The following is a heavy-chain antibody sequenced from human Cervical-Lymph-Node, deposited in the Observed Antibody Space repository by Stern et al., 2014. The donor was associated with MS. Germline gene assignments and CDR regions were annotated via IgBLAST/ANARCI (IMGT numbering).Heavy chain of an antibody. V-gene: IGHV2-70*01. CDR3: ARTLKRYDILTGYYLNYFDY. D-gene: IGHD3-9*01. CDR1: GFSLSTSGMC. Sequence: QVTLRESGPALVKPTQTLTLTCTFSGFSLSTSGMCVSWIRQPPGKALEGLALIDWDDDKYYSTSLKTRLTISKDTSKNQVVLTMTNMDPVDTATYYCARTLKRYDILTGYYLNYFDYWGQGTLVTVSS. J-gene: IGHJ4*02. CDR2: IDWDDDK.